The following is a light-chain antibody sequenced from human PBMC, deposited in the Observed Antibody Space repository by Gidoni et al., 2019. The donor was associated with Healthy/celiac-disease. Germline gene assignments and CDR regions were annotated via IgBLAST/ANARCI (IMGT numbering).Light chain of an antibody. CDR1: ISDVGGYNY. Sequence: QSALTQPASVSGSPGQSITISCTGTISDVGGYNYVSWYQQHPGKAPKLMIYEVSNRPSGVPDRFSGSKSGNTASLTISGLQAEDEADYYCSSYTSSSTLDFVFGTGTKVTVL. CDR2: EVS. J-gene: IGLJ1*01. V-gene: IGLV2-14*01. CDR3: SSYTSSSTLDFV.